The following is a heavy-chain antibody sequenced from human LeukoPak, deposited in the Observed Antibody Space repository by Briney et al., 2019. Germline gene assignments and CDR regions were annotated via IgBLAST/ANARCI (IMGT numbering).Heavy chain of an antibody. J-gene: IGHJ4*02. Sequence: PGRSLRLSCAASGFTFSSYAMSCVRQAPGNGREWVSAISGSGGRTYHADSVKGRLTISRDNSKSRLYMQMNSLRAEDTAVYYCAKRRGDCSNGQGCGDSWGQGTLVTVSS. CDR1: GFTFSSYA. CDR3: AKRRGDCSNGQGCGDS. CDR2: ISGSGGRT. V-gene: IGHV3-23*01. D-gene: IGHD2-8*01.